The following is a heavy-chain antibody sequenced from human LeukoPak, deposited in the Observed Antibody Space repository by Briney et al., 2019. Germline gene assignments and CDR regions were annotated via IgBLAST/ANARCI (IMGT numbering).Heavy chain of an antibody. Sequence: WASVKVSCKSSGYTFNGYYMHWVRQAPGQGLEWMGWINPNNGGTKYAQKFQGRVTMTRDTSISTAYMILSSLTSDDTAVFYCARGTGEGYSYGRYFFDYWGQGTLVTVSS. D-gene: IGHD5-18*01. J-gene: IGHJ4*02. CDR3: ARGTGEGYSYGRYFFDY. CDR1: GYTFNGYY. V-gene: IGHV1-2*02. CDR2: INPNNGGT.